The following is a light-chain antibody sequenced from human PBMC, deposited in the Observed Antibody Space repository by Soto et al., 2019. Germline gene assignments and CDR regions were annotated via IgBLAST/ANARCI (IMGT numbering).Light chain of an antibody. Sequence: QSALTQPASVSGSPGQSITISCSGTSSDVGAYNHVSWYQQNPGKAPKLMIYEVSNRPSGVSNRFSGSKSGNTASLTISGLQAEDEADYYCSSYTSSSTPYVFGTGTKLTVL. CDR2: EVS. CDR3: SSYTSSSTPYV. J-gene: IGLJ1*01. CDR1: SSDVGAYNH. V-gene: IGLV2-14*01.